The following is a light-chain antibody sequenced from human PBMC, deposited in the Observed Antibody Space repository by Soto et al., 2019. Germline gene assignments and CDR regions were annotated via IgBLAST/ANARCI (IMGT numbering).Light chain of an antibody. Sequence: QSVLTQPPSVSAAPGQKVTISCSGSSSNVGNNYVSWYQHLPGTAPKLLIYDNNKRPSGIPDRFSGSKSGTSATLGITGLQTGDEADYYCGTLDTSLSAVFGGGTKLTVL. J-gene: IGLJ3*02. CDR2: DNN. CDR1: SSNVGNNY. V-gene: IGLV1-51*01. CDR3: GTLDTSLSAV.